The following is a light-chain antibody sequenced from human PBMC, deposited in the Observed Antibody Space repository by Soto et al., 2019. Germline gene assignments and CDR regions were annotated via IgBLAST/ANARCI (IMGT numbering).Light chain of an antibody. V-gene: IGKV3-11*01. CDR3: QHRSNWPGT. CDR1: QSVSNNY. CDR2: DVS. Sequence: EIVLTQSPGTLSLSPGERATLSCRASQSVSNNYLAWCQQKPGQAPRLLIYDVSDRATGIPARFTGGGSGTDFTLTISSLEPEDFAVYYCQHRSNWPGTFGQGTKVDIK. J-gene: IGKJ1*01.